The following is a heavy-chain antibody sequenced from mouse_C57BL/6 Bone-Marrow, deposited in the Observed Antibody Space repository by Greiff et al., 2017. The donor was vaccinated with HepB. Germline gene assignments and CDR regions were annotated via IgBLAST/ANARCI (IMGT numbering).Heavy chain of an antibody. CDR1: GFTFSSYG. V-gene: IGHV5-6*02. CDR3: ARRNYYGSSPHWYFDV. CDR2: ISSGGSYT. Sequence: EVMLVESGGDLVKPGGSLKLSCAASGFTFSSYGMSWVRQTPDKRLEWVATISSGGSYTYYPDSVKGRFTISRDNAKNTLYLQMSSLKSEDTAMYYCARRNYYGSSPHWYFDVWGTGTTVTVSS. J-gene: IGHJ1*03. D-gene: IGHD1-1*01.